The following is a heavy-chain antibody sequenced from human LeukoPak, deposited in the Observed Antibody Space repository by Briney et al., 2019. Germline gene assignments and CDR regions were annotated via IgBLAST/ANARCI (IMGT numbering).Heavy chain of an antibody. V-gene: IGHV1-69*01. Sequence: GGSLRLSCAASGFTFSSYAISWVRQAPGQGLEWMGGIIPIFGTANYAQKFQGRVTITADESTSTAYMELSSLRSEDTAVYYCARGGGSSPPGYWGQGTLVTVSS. J-gene: IGHJ4*02. CDR1: GFTFSSYA. D-gene: IGHD1-26*01. CDR2: IIPIFGTA. CDR3: ARGGGSSPPGY.